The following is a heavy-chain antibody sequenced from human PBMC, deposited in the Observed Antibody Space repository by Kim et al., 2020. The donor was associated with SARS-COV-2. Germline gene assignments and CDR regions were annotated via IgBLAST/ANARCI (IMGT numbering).Heavy chain of an antibody. CDR2: ISAYNVNT. CDR3: ARDSLYGDYVGGYFQH. J-gene: IGHJ1*01. V-gene: IGHV1-18*01. CDR1: GYTFTSYG. D-gene: IGHD4-17*01. Sequence: ASVKVSCKASGYTFTSYGISWVRQAPGQGLEWMGWISAYNVNTNYAQKLQGRVTMTTDTSTSTAYMELRSLRSDDTAVYYCARDSLYGDYVGGYFQHWGQGTLVTVAS.